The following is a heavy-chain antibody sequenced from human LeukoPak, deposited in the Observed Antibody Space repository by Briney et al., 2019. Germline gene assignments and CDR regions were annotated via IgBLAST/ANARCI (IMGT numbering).Heavy chain of an antibody. D-gene: IGHD1-14*01. CDR3: ARGHNPDTFDY. Sequence: SETLSLTCTVSGGSISSGSYYWSWIRQPAGKGLEWIGYIYYSGSTNYNPSLKSRVTISVDTSKNQFSLKLSSVTAADTAVYYCARGHNPDTFDYWGQGTLVTVSS. J-gene: IGHJ4*02. CDR2: IYYSGST. V-gene: IGHV4-61*10. CDR1: GGSISSGSYY.